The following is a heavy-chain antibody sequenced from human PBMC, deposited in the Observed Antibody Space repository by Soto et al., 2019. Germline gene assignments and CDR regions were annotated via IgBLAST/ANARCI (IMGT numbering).Heavy chain of an antibody. Sequence: KPSETLSLTCAVYGGSSSSYYWSWIRQPPGKGLEWIGEVYHSGGANYNPSLKSRVTISEDTSKNQFSLKLKSVTAADTAVYYCGAVASSADFYGKDVWGQGTTVTVSS. J-gene: IGHJ6*02. CDR3: GAVASSADFYGKDV. CDR2: VYHSGGA. CDR1: GGSSSSYY. D-gene: IGHD6-19*01. V-gene: IGHV4-34*01.